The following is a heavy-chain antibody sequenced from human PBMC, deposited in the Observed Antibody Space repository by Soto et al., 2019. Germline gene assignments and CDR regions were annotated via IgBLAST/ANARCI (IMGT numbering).Heavy chain of an antibody. Sequence: PGGSLILSCAASGFTLSGYWMHWVRQAPGKGLVWVSRINSDGSSTSYADSVKGRFTISRDNAKNTLYLQMNSLKTEDTAVYYCTRGRGYGGYGYNYYYYGMGVWGQGTTGTVSS. D-gene: IGHD1-26*01. J-gene: IGHJ6*02. CDR2: INSDGSST. CDR1: GFTLSGYW. CDR3: TRGRGYGGYGYNYYYYGMGV. V-gene: IGHV3-74*01.